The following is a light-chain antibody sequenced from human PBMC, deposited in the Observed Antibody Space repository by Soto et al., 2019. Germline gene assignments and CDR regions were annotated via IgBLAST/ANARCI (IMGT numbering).Light chain of an antibody. CDR3: QSYDSSLSAAV. Sequence: QSGLTQPPSVSGAPGQRVTISCTGSSSNIGAGYDVHWYQQLPGKAPRLLIYGTTNRPSGVPDRFSGSNFGTSASLAITGLQAEDEADYYCQSYDSSLSAAVFGGGTKLTVL. V-gene: IGLV1-40*01. CDR1: SSNIGAGYD. J-gene: IGLJ2*01. CDR2: GTT.